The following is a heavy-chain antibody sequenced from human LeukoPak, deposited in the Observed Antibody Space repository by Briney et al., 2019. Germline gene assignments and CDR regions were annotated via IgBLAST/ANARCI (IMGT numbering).Heavy chain of an antibody. V-gene: IGHV1-69*13. CDR3: ASRGFGEFLDYYYYMDV. D-gene: IGHD3-10*01. Sequence: ASVKVSCKASGGTFSSYAISWVRQAPGQGLEWMGGMIPIFGTANYAQKFQGRVTITADESTSTAYMELSSLRSEDAAVYYCASRGFGEFLDYYYYMDVWGKGTTVTISS. CDR2: MIPIFGTA. J-gene: IGHJ6*03. CDR1: GGTFSSYA.